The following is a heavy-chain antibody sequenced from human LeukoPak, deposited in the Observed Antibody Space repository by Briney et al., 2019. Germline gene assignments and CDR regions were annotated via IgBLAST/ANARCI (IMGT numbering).Heavy chain of an antibody. CDR3: ARGAIPYYYDSSGYPNYYFDY. J-gene: IGHJ4*02. Sequence: SVKVSCKASGGTFSSYAISWVRQAPGQGLEWMGGIIPIFGTANYAQKFQGRVTITTGESTSTAYMELSSLRSEDTAVYYCARGAIPYYYDSSGYPNYYFDYWGQGTLVTVSS. CDR2: IIPIFGTA. CDR1: GGTFSSYA. D-gene: IGHD3-22*01. V-gene: IGHV1-69*05.